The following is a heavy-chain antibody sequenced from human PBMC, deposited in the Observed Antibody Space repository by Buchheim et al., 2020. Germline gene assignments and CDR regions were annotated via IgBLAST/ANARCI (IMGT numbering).Heavy chain of an antibody. D-gene: IGHD5-24*01. CDR3: ARDRDAYDGYFYYSLDV. Sequence: QVQVVESGGGVVQPGGSWRLSCAASGFTFSTYGMHWVRQAPGQGLEWVAAIWYDGTNKYNAASVQGRLPTPRDNSKNRLYLQLNSLRAEDTAVYYCARDRDAYDGYFYYSLDVWGQGTT. V-gene: IGHV3-33*01. CDR2: IWYDGTNK. CDR1: GFTFSTYG. J-gene: IGHJ6*02.